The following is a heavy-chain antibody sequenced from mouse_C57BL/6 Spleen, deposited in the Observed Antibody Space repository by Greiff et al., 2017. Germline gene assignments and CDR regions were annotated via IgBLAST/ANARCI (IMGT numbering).Heavy chain of an antibody. CDR3: ARRGYYYDDAMDY. V-gene: IGHV1-47*01. J-gene: IGHJ4*01. CDR2: FHPYNDDT. CDR1: GYTFTTYP. Sequence: QVQLKESGAELVKPGASVKMSCKASGYTFTTYPIEWMKQTHGKSLEWIGNFHPYNDDTTYNEKFKGKATLTVEKSSSTVYLELSRLTSDDSAVYYCARRGYYYDDAMDYWGQGTSVTVSS. D-gene: IGHD2-4*01.